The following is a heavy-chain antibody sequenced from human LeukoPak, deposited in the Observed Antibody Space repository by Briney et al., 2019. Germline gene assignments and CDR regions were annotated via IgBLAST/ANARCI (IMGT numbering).Heavy chain of an antibody. J-gene: IGHJ4*02. CDR1: GGSISGYY. CDR2: IHTSGST. CDR3: ARPRSSSGWDGDFDS. V-gene: IGHV4-4*07. Sequence: SETLSLTCTVSGGSISGYYWSWIRQPAGKGLEWIGRIHTSGSTNYNPSLKSRVTMSVDTSKNHFSLKLSSVTAADTAVYYCARPRSSSGWDGDFDSWGQGTLVTVSS. D-gene: IGHD6-19*01.